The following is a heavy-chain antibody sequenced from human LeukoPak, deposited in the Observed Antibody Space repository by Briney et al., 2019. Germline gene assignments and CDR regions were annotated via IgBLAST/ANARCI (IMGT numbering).Heavy chain of an antibody. J-gene: IGHJ4*02. V-gene: IGHV3-23*01. Sequence: GGSLRLSCAASGFTFSSYGMSWVRQAPGKGLEWVSAISGSGGSTYYADSVKGRFTISRDNSKNSLYLQMNSLRAEDSAVYYCARESLVPAATGYLDDWGQGTLVTVSS. CDR2: ISGSGGST. CDR1: GFTFSSYG. D-gene: IGHD2-2*01. CDR3: ARESLVPAATGYLDD.